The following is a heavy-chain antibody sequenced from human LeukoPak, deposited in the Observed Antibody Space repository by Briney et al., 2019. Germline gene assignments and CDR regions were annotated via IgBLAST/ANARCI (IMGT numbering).Heavy chain of an antibody. J-gene: IGHJ4*02. V-gene: IGHV3-23*01. CDR2: VSGSGDNI. D-gene: IGHD6-13*01. CDR3: AKGSGYSTSWYYDY. CDR1: GFTFSSYA. Sequence: GGSLRLSCAASGFTFSSYAMSWVRQAPGKGLEWVSHVSGSGDNIDYADSVKGRFTVSRDNSKSTFYLEMYSLRAEDTAIYYCAKGSGYSTSWYYDYWGQGTLVTVSS.